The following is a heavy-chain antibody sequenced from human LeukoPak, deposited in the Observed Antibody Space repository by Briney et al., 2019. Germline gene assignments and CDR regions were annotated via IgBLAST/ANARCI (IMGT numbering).Heavy chain of an antibody. J-gene: IGHJ4*02. V-gene: IGHV4-39*01. CDR2: IYYSGST. CDR1: GGSISSSSYY. Sequence: SETLSLTCTVSGGSISSSSYYWGWIRQPPGKGLEWIGGIYYSGSTYYNPSLKSRVTISVDTSKNQFSLKLSSVTAADTAVYYCARHRGYCSSTSCYNYFDYWGQGTLVTVSS. CDR3: ARHRGYCSSTSCYNYFDY. D-gene: IGHD2-2*02.